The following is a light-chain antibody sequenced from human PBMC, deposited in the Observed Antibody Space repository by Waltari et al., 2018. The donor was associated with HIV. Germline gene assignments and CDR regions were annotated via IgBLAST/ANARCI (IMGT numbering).Light chain of an antibody. CDR3: QQYNYWPPDT. V-gene: IGKV3-15*01. CDR2: GAS. CDR1: QSVSTN. Sequence: EIVMTQSPATLSVSPGERATLSCRATQSVSTNLAWYQQKPGQSPRLLIYGASTRATGIPARFSGRGSATDFTLTISNLQSEDFAVYYCQQYNYWPPDTFGQGTKVEIK. J-gene: IGKJ1*01.